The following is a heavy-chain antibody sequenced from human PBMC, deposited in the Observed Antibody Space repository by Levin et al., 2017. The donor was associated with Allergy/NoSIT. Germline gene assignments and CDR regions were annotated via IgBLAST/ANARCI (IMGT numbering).Heavy chain of an antibody. D-gene: IGHD1-1*01. CDR3: ARPRAQQSGPNWDFDS. V-gene: IGHV4-39*01. Sequence: SETLSLTCTVSGGSVSSKTDYWGWIRQPPGTGLQWVGSIYFSETYYNPSLNSRVTISVDTSKNQFSLNLRSVSATGTAMYYCARPRAQQSGPNWDFDSWGQGALVTVSS. CDR1: GGSVSSKTDY. J-gene: IGHJ4*02. CDR2: IYFSET.